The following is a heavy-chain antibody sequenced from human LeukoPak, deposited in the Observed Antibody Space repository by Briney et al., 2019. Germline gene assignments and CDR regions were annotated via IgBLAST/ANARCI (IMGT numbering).Heavy chain of an antibody. CDR1: SDPITSSSYY. CDR2: VYHTGKT. CDR3: ARLHVYYYGWFDP. Sequence: PSETLSLTCTVSSDPITSSSYYWGWIRQPPEKGLEWIGSVYHTGKTYYNPSLKNRVTISVETSKNHFSLSLRSVTASDTAIYFCARLHVYYYGWFDPWGQGTLVTVSS. D-gene: IGHD2-8*01. V-gene: IGHV4-39*01. J-gene: IGHJ5*02.